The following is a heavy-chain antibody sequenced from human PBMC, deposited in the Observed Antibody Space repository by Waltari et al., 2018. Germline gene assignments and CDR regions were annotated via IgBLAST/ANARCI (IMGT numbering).Heavy chain of an antibody. D-gene: IGHD6-13*01. J-gene: IGHJ3*02. Sequence: QLQLQESGPGLVKPSATLSLTCTVSGCSISSSSYYWGWIRQPPGKGLEWIGSINYSGSTYYNPSVKSRVTISVDTSKNQFSLKLSAVTAADTAVYYCARHDRQQLADAFDIWGQGTMVTVSS. CDR3: ARHDRQQLADAFDI. V-gene: IGHV4-39*01. CDR2: INYSGST. CDR1: GCSISSSSYY.